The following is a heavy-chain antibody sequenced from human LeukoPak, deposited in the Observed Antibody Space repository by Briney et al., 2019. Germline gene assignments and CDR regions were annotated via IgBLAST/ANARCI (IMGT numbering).Heavy chain of an antibody. Sequence: PGGSLRLSCAASGFTFSSYSTKWVRQAPGKGLEWVSYISSSSSTIYYADSVKGRFTISRDNAKNSLYLQMNSLRAEDTAVYYCARERRGYCSGGSCYRLGYFDYWGQGTLVTVSS. D-gene: IGHD2-15*01. J-gene: IGHJ4*02. CDR3: ARERRGYCSGGSCYRLGYFDY. CDR2: ISSSSSTI. V-gene: IGHV3-48*01. CDR1: GFTFSSYS.